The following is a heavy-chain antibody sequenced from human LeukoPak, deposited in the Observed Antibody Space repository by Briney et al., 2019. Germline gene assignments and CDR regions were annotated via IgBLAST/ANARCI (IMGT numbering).Heavy chain of an antibody. D-gene: IGHD6-19*01. CDR2: INPNSGGT. CDR1: GYTFTSHF. J-gene: IGHJ4*02. CDR3: ASSISSGWYDY. V-gene: IGHV1-2*02. Sequence: GASVKVSCKASGYTFTSHFMHWVRQAPGQGLEWMGWINPNSGGTNYAQKFQGRVTMTRDTSISTAYMELSRLRSDDTAVYYCASSISSGWYDYWGQGTLVTVSS.